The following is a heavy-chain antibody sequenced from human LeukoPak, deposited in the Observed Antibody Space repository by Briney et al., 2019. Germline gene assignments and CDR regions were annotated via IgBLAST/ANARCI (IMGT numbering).Heavy chain of an antibody. CDR2: ISNDGGHT. D-gene: IGHD4-11*01. J-gene: IGHJ4*02. CDR1: GFSFGKYA. CDR3: ATESSLTR. V-gene: IGHV3-30*04. Sequence: GKSLRLSCAASGFSFGKYAMHWVRQAPGKGLEWVADISNDGGHTDYIASVKGRFTVSRDNSKNMLFLQMSSLRPEDAAVYFCATESSLTRWGQGTLVTVSS.